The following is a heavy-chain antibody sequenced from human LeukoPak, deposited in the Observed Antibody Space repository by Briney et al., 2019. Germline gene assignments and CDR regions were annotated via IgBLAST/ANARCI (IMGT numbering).Heavy chain of an antibody. V-gene: IGHV3-74*03. CDR1: GFTFSSYA. CDR2: IKHDGSGT. J-gene: IGHJ6*02. CDR3: ARDINYGMDV. Sequence: GGSLRLSCAASGFTFSSYAMSWVRQAPGKGLVWVSRIKHDGSGTTYADSVKGRFTISRDNAKNTVYLHMNSLRAEDTAVYYCARDINYGMDVWGQGTTVTVSS.